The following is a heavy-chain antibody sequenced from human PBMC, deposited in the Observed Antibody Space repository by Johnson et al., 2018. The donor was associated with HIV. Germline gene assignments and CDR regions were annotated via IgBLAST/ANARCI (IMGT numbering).Heavy chain of an antibody. CDR3: ARAREVYYLDAFDI. Sequence: QVQLVESGGGLVQPGGSLRLSCAASGFTFSDYYMSWIRQAPGKGLEWVSYISSSGSTIYYADSVKGRFTTSRDNAKNSLYLQMNSLRAEDTAVYYCARAREVYYLDAFDIWGQVTMVTVSS. CDR1: GFTFSDYY. CDR2: ISSSGSTI. D-gene: IGHD3-22*01. V-gene: IGHV3-11*04. J-gene: IGHJ3*02.